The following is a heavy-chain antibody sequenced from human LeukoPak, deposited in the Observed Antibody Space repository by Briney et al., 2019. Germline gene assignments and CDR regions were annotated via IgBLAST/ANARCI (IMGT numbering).Heavy chain of an antibody. CDR3: ARIPRGTYYHFDY. D-gene: IGHD1-26*01. CDR1: GFTFSSYS. V-gene: IGHV3-21*01. Sequence: PGGSLRLSCAASGFTFSSYSMAWVRQAPGKGLEWASSIDTTSTYIFYGDSVKGRFTISRDNAKNSLYLQMNSLRAEDTAVYYCARIPRGTYYHFDYWGQGTLVTVSS. CDR2: IDTTSTYI. J-gene: IGHJ4*02.